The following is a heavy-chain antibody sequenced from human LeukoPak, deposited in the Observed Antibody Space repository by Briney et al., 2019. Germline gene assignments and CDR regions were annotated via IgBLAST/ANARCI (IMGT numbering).Heavy chain of an antibody. CDR3: ARDPLGWELLGLYYYYGMDV. CDR1: GFTFSNHW. V-gene: IGHV3-33*08. Sequence: GGSLRLSCAASGFTFSNHWMHWVRQAPGKGLEWVAVIWYDGSNKYYADSVKGRFTISRDNSKNTLYLQMNSLRAEDTAVYYCARDPLGWELLGLYYYYGMDVWGQGTTVTVSS. J-gene: IGHJ6*02. D-gene: IGHD1-26*01. CDR2: IWYDGSNK.